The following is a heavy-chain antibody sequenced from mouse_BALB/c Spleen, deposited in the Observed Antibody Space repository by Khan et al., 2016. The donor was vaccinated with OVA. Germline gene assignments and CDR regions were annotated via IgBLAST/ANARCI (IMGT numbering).Heavy chain of an antibody. D-gene: IGHD1-1*01. CDR2: IDPNSGNT. Sequence: VQLQESGAELAKPGASVKMSCTASGFSFTNYWMHWVKQRPGQGLEWIGYIDPNSGNTEFNQQFKDLATLTADKSSNPAYMQLNSLTAEDSAVYYCTSHGSSYTWLGYWGQGTLVTVSA. CDR3: TSHGSSYTWLGY. V-gene: IGHV1-7*01. CDR1: GFSFTNYW. J-gene: IGHJ3*01.